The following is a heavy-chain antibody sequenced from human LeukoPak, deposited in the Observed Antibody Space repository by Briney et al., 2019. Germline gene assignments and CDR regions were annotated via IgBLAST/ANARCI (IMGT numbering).Heavy chain of an antibody. J-gene: IGHJ3*02. CDR1: GGSISSYY. V-gene: IGHV4-59*08. Sequence: PSETLSLTCTVSGGSISSYYWSWIRQPPGKGLEWIGYIYYSGSTNYNPSLKSRVTISVDTSKNQFSLKLSSVTAADTAVYYCARQGGNWNDFNAFDIWGQGTMVTVSS. D-gene: IGHD1-20*01. CDR2: IYYSGST. CDR3: ARQGGNWNDFNAFDI.